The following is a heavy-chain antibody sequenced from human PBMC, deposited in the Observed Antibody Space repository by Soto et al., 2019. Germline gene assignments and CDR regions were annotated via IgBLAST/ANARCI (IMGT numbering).Heavy chain of an antibody. CDR2: IYYSGST. Sequence: PSETLSLTCTVSGGSISSYYWSWIRQPPGKGLEWIGYIYYSGSTNYNPSLKSRVTISVDTSKNQFSLKLSSVTAADTAVYYCARSSRTYSSSWYSDEYYYGMDVWGQETTVTVSS. V-gene: IGHV4-59*01. D-gene: IGHD6-13*01. CDR3: ARSSRTYSSSWYSDEYYYGMDV. CDR1: GGSISSYY. J-gene: IGHJ6*02.